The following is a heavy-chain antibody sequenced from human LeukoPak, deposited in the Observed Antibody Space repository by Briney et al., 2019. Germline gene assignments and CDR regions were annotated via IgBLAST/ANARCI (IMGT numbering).Heavy chain of an antibody. CDR3: ARKGSSSWYGNWFDP. J-gene: IGHJ5*02. CDR2: IYYSGST. D-gene: IGHD6-13*01. Sequence: SESLSLTCTVSGXSISSSNYSWGWIRKPPGKRLEWIGSIYYSGSTYCNPSLKSRVTISVDTSENQFSLKLSSVTAADTAVYYCARKGSSSWYGNWFDPWGQGTLVTVSS. CDR1: GXSISSSNYS. V-gene: IGHV4-39*01.